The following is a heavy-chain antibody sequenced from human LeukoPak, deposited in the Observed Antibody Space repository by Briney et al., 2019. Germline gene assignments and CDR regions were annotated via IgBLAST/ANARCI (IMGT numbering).Heavy chain of an antibody. D-gene: IGHD7-27*01. J-gene: IGHJ4*02. CDR1: GFTFSSYA. Sequence: QPGDSLRLSCAASGFTFSSYAMSWVRQAPGKGLEWVSTISGGGDTAYYADSVKGRFTISRDNSKNTLYLQMNSLIAEDTALYYCAKESGEFDYWGQGTLVTVSS. CDR3: AKESGEFDY. V-gene: IGHV3-23*01. CDR2: ISGGGDTA.